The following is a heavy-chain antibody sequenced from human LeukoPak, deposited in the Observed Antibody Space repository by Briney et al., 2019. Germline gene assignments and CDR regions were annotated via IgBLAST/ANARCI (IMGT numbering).Heavy chain of an antibody. CDR3: AKDSGYYIGYFDY. V-gene: IGHV3-30*02. D-gene: IGHD3-22*01. CDR2: IRYDGSHK. J-gene: IGHJ4*02. CDR1: GFTFSNYG. Sequence: PGESLRLSCAVSGFTFSNYGMHWVRQAPDKGLEWVAFIRYDGSHKYYADSVKGRFTISRDNSKNTLYLQMSSLRADDTAVFYCAKDSGYYIGYFDYWGQGTLVTVSS.